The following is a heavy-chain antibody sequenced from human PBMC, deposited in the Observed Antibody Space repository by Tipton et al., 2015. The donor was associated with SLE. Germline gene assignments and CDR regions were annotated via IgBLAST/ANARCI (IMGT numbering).Heavy chain of an antibody. D-gene: IGHD3-22*01. Sequence: TLSLTCTVSGYSISSSYYLGCVRQPPGKGLEWIGSIYYSGSTYYNPPRKSRVTISVDTSKNQFSLKLSSVTAAATAVYYCAREGDSSGSDYWGQGTLVTVSS. J-gene: IGHJ4*02. CDR3: AREGDSSGSDY. CDR2: IYYSGST. CDR1: GYSISSSYY. V-gene: IGHV4-38-2*02.